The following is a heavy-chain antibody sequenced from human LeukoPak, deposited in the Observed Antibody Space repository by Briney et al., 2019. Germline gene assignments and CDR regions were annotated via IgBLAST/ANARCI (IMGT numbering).Heavy chain of an antibody. Sequence: ASVKVSCKASGFTFTSYDINWVRQTTGQGLEWMGWMNPNNGNTGYAQKFQGRVTMTTDTSTSTAYMELRSLRSDDTAVYYCARDGIAARSNKYYYYYGMDVWGQGTTVTVSS. V-gene: IGHV1-8*01. CDR2: MNPNNGNT. CDR3: ARDGIAARSNKYYYYYGMDV. D-gene: IGHD6-6*01. CDR1: GFTFTSYD. J-gene: IGHJ6*02.